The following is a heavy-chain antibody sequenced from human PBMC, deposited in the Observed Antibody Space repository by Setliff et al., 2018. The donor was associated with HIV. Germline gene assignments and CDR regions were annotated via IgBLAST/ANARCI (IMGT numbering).Heavy chain of an antibody. V-gene: IGHV1-3*01. CDR1: GYTFTSYA. CDR3: ARQGAVASLFDY. D-gene: IGHD6-19*01. CDR2: INAGNGNT. Sequence: ASVKVSCKASGYTFTSYAMHWVRQAPGQRLEWMGWINAGNGNTKYSQKFQGRVTITRDTSAGTAYMELSSLRSEDTAVYYCARQGAVASLFDYWGQGTLVTVSS. J-gene: IGHJ4*02.